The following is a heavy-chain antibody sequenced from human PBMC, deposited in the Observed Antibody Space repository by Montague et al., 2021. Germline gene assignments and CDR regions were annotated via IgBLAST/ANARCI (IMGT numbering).Heavy chain of an antibody. CDR3: ARGSCGLDAFDI. Sequence: SETLSLTCTVSGGSISSYYWSWIRQPPGRGLEWIGYIHYSGSTNXNPSLHSRVTISLDTSKNQFSLKLNSVTAADTAVYYCARGSCGLDAFDIWGQGTMVTVSS. CDR1: GGSISSYY. V-gene: IGHV4-59*01. CDR2: IHYSGST. J-gene: IGHJ3*02. D-gene: IGHD2-21*01.